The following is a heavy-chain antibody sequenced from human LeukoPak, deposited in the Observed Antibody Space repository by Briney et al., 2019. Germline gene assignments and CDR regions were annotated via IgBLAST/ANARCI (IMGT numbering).Heavy chain of an antibody. Sequence: PGGSLRLSCAASGFTVSSNYMSWVRQAPGKELEWVSIIYSAGSTYYADSVQGRFTISRDNSKNTLYLQMNSLRAEDTAVYYCAKVNDFWSGYSDYWGQGTLVTVSS. CDR3: AKVNDFWSGYSDY. CDR1: GFTVSSNY. CDR2: IYSAGST. J-gene: IGHJ4*02. V-gene: IGHV3-53*01. D-gene: IGHD3-3*01.